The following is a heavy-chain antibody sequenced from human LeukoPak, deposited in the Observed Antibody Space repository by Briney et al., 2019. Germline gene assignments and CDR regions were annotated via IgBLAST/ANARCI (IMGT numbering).Heavy chain of an antibody. CDR1: EFTLSSHS. J-gene: IGHJ3*02. Sequence: GSLRLSCAASEFTLSSHSMNWVRQAPGKGLEWVSSISRSGGSIYYADSLKGRFTISRDNAKNSLYLQMNSLRAEDTAVYFCARSLKVSAALDVFDIWGQGTMVTVSS. CDR3: ARSLKVSAALDVFDI. CDR2: ISRSGGSI. V-gene: IGHV3-21*01. D-gene: IGHD2-2*01.